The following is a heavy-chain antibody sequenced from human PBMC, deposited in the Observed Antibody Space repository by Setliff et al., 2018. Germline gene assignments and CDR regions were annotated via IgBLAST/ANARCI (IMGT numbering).Heavy chain of an antibody. V-gene: IGHV1-69*13. Sequence: SVKVSCKASGGTFSTYAINWVRQAPGQGLAWLGGIVPIFGTRNYAQKFQGRVTFSADDSANTADMELSSLTSEDTAVYYCARNIGMGQRDYFDYWGKGTVVTVSS. D-gene: IGHD5-18*01. CDR2: IVPIFGTR. CDR3: ARNIGMGQRDYFDY. CDR1: GGTFSTYA. J-gene: IGHJ4*02.